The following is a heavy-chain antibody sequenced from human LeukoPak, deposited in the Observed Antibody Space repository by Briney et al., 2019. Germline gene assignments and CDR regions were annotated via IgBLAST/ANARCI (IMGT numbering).Heavy chain of an antibody. Sequence: GGALRLSCADSGFTFSIYGMSWVRPAPGEGLEWVSAFSDSGGSTYYADSVKGRFTIFRDNSKNSLYLQMNSLRGEDTAVYYCAKDRGSYFPNWFDPWGQGTLVIVSS. V-gene: IGHV3-23*01. CDR3: AKDRGSYFPNWFDP. CDR2: FSDSGGST. CDR1: GFTFSIYG. D-gene: IGHD1-26*01. J-gene: IGHJ5*02.